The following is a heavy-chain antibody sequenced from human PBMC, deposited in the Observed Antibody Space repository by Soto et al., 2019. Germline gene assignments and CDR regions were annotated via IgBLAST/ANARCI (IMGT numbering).Heavy chain of an antibody. V-gene: IGHV1-18*01. CDR1: GYTFTSYG. CDR2: ISAYNGNT. Sequence: QVQLVQSGAEVKKPGASVKVSCKASGYTFTSYGISWVRQAPGQGLEWMGWISAYNGNTNYAQKLQGRVTMTTDTXTXTXXMELRSLRSDDTAVYYCARWSGSSAGYYYYYGMDVWGQGTTVTVSS. D-gene: IGHD6-6*01. J-gene: IGHJ6*02. CDR3: ARWSGSSAGYYYYYGMDV.